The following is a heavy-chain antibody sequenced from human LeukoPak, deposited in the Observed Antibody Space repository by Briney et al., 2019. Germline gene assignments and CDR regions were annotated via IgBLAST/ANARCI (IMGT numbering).Heavy chain of an antibody. CDR1: GSTFRSYA. V-gene: IGHV3-30-3*01. Sequence: PGGSLRLSCAASGSTFRSYAMHWVRQAPGKGLEWVAVISYDGSNKYYADSVKGRFTISRDNSKNTLYLQMNTLRAEDTAVYYCARNDYGLYYFDYWGQGTLVTVSS. CDR3: ARNDYGLYYFDY. J-gene: IGHJ4*02. CDR2: ISYDGSNK. D-gene: IGHD4-17*01.